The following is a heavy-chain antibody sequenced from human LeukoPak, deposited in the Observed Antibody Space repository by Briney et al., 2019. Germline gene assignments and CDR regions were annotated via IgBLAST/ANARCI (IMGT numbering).Heavy chain of an antibody. D-gene: IGHD6-13*01. CDR2: IYMGGTT. CDR1: GSTVSDIY. CDR3: ARGARGAAGRFDS. V-gene: IGHV3-66*01. Sequence: GGSLRLSCAASGSTVSDIYMNWVRQAPGKGLEWVSVIYMGGTTYYAESVKGRFTISRDNLKNTLYLQLNSLRVEDTAVYYCARGARGAAGRFDSWGQGTLVTVSS. J-gene: IGHJ4*02.